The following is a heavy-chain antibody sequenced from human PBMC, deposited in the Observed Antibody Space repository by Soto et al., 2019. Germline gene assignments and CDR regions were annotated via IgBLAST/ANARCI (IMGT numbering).Heavy chain of an antibody. CDR3: AKGRRTDYDFWASQLGGMDV. Sequence: GGSLRLSCAASGFTFDDYAMHWVRQAPGKGLEWVSLISWDGGSTYYADSVKGRFTISRDNSKNSLYLQMNSLRTEDTALYYCAKGRRTDYDFWASQLGGMDVWGQGTTVTVSS. J-gene: IGHJ6*02. V-gene: IGHV3-43*01. CDR1: GFTFDDYA. D-gene: IGHD3-3*01. CDR2: ISWDGGST.